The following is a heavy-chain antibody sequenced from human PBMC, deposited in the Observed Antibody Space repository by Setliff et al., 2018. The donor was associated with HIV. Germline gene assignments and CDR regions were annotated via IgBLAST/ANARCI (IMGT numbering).Heavy chain of an antibody. D-gene: IGHD3-10*01. V-gene: IGHV4-38-2*02. CDR1: GYSISSGYY. Sequence: PSETLSLTCTVSGYSISSGYYWGWIRQTPGKGLEWIGSIYLSGSTYYNPSLKSRVTISVHTSKNQFSLKLSSVTAADTAVYYCARSTYYYGSGKGSGWFDPWGQGTLVTVSS. J-gene: IGHJ5*02. CDR2: IYLSGST. CDR3: ARSTYYYGSGKGSGWFDP.